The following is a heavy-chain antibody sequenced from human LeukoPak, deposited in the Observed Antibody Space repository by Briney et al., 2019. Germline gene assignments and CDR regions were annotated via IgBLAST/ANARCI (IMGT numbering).Heavy chain of an antibody. CDR2: IKQGGSEK. V-gene: IGHV3-7*01. CDR3: TMIEWERWRG. CDR1: GFSFSNYW. D-gene: IGHD1-26*01. Sequence: QPGGSLRLSCAASGFSFSNYWMNWVRQAPGKGLEWVAYIKQGGSEKYYVDSVKGRFTVSRDDAKNSLYLQMNSLRAEDTAVYYSTMIEWERWRGWGQGTLVTVSS. J-gene: IGHJ4*02.